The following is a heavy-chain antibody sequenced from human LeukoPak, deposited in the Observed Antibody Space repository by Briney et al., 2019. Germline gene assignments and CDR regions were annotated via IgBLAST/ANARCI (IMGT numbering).Heavy chain of an antibody. Sequence: GGSLRLSCAASGFTFSDYYLSWIRQAPGKGLEWVSYISSSSSTIHYADSVKGRFTISRDNAKNSLYLQMNSLRDEDTAVYYCARDKKLRLGELSSDSWGQGALVTVSS. CDR2: ISSSSSTI. J-gene: IGHJ4*02. V-gene: IGHV3-11*04. CDR3: ARDKKLRLGELSSDS. D-gene: IGHD3-16*02. CDR1: GFTFSDYY.